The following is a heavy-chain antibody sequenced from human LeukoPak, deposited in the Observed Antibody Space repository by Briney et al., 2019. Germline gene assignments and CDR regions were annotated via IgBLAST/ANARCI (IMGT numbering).Heavy chain of an antibody. CDR1: GGSISSYY. Sequence: SETLSLTCTASGGSISSYYWSWIRQPPGKGLEWIGYIYYSGSTNYNPSLKSRVIISVDMSKNQFSLKLSSVTAADTAVYYCARMISSGSMAIVYWGQGTLVTVSS. CDR2: IYYSGST. D-gene: IGHD6-19*01. V-gene: IGHV4-59*01. CDR3: ARMISSGSMAIVY. J-gene: IGHJ4*02.